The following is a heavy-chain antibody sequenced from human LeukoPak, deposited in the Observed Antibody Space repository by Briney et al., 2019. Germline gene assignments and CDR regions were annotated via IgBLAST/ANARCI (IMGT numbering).Heavy chain of an antibody. J-gene: IGHJ4*02. D-gene: IGHD7-27*01. CDR1: EFTFSGYW. V-gene: IGHV3-74*01. Sequence: GGSLRLSCVASEFTFSGYWMHWVRQTPGKGLVWVSRINGDGSSTTYADYADSVKGRFTISRDNAKNTLYLQMNSLRAEDTAVYYCARAPTNWVYFDSWGQGTLVIVSS. CDR3: ARAPTNWVYFDS. CDR2: INGDGSST.